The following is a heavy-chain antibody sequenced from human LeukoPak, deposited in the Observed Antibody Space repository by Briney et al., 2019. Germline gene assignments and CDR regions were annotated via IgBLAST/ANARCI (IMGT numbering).Heavy chain of an antibody. CDR2: ITGNSHTI. D-gene: IGHD2-21*02. J-gene: IGHJ4*02. V-gene: IGHV3-48*01. CDR1: GFTFNTYS. Sequence: GGSLRLSCEASGFTFNTYSMNWVRQAPGKGLEWISYITGNSHTIYYADSVKGRFTISRDNAKNSLYLQMNSLKTEDTAVYYCTSMVTTAGYWGQGTLVTVSS. CDR3: TSMVTTAGY.